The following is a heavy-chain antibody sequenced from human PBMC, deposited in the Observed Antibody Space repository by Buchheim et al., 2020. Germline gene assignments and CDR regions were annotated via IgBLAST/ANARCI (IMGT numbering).Heavy chain of an antibody. Sequence: EVQLLVSGGGLVQPGGSLRLSCAASGFTFTNYAMSWVRQAPGKGLEWVSGISGSGFRTYYADSVKGRFTISRDNSKNTYLQMNSLRAEDTAIYYCAKDILGMWYYFDYWGQGAL. J-gene: IGHJ4*02. D-gene: IGHD2-21*01. CDR3: AKDILGMWYYFDY. CDR2: ISGSGFRT. V-gene: IGHV3-23*01. CDR1: GFTFTNYA.